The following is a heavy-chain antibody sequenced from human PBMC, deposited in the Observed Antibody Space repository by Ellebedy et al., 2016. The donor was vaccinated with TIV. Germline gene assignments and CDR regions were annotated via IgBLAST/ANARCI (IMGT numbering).Heavy chain of an antibody. D-gene: IGHD3-22*01. V-gene: IGHV3-7*01. CDR3: AKPPIDSSDYN. Sequence: GESLKISCAASGFTFSSYWMSWVRQAPGKGLEWVANIKQDGSEKYYVDSVKGRFTISRDNSKNTLYLQMNSLRAEDTAVYYCAKPPIDSSDYNWGQGTLVTVSS. CDR1: GFTFSSYW. J-gene: IGHJ4*02. CDR2: IKQDGSEK.